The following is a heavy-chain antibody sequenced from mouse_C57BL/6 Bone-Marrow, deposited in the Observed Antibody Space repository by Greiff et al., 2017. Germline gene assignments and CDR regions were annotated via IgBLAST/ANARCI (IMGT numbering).Heavy chain of an antibody. CDR2: ISYDGSN. CDR3: ARDRTGIAMDY. Sequence: EVKLMESGPGLVKPSQSLSLTCSVTGYSITRGYYWNWIRQFPGNKLEWMGYISYDGSNNYNPSLKNRISITRDTSKNQFFLKLNSVTTEDTATYYCARDRTGIAMDYWGQGTSVTVSS. CDR1: GYSITRGYY. J-gene: IGHJ4*01. V-gene: IGHV3-6*01. D-gene: IGHD4-1*01.